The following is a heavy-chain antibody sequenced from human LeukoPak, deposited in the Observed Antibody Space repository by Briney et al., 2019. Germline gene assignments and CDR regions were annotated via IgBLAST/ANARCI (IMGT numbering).Heavy chain of an antibody. Sequence: GGSLRLSCAASGFTFSSYGMHWVRQAPGKGLEWVAFIRYDGSNKYYAGSVKGRFTISRDNSKNTLYLQMNSLRAEDTAVYYCASDPKPYCSGGSCYDTYFDYWGQGTLVTVSS. CDR1: GFTFSSYG. J-gene: IGHJ4*02. CDR2: IRYDGSNK. V-gene: IGHV3-30*02. CDR3: ASDPKPYCSGGSCYDTYFDY. D-gene: IGHD2-15*01.